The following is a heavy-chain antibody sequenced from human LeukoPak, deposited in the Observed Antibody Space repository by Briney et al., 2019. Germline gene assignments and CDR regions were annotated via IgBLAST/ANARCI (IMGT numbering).Heavy chain of an antibody. CDR3: ARGKAVSGGHWYFDL. V-gene: IGHV5-51*01. D-gene: IGHD6-19*01. Sequence: GESLKISCEGSGYNFTSYWSGWVRQMPGKGLEWMGIIDPGDSETRYSPSFKGQVTLSADKSTSTAYLQWNSLKASDTAVYSCARGKAVSGGHWYFDLWGRGTLVTVSS. J-gene: IGHJ2*01. CDR2: IDPGDSET. CDR1: GYNFTSYW.